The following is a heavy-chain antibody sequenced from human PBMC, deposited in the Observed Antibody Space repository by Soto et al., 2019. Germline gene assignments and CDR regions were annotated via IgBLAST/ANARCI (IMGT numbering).Heavy chain of an antibody. CDR3: ARHNGPLYVGYYYDMDV. CDR2: IYYSGYT. V-gene: IGHV4-39*01. J-gene: IGHJ6*02. Sequence: SETLSLTYTVSGGYISNSSYYWGWIRQPPGKGLEWIGSIYYSGYTYYNPSLKSRVTISVDTSKNQFSLKLSSVTAADTAVYYCARHNGPLYVGYYYDMDVWGQGTTVTVSS. D-gene: IGHD2-2*02. CDR1: GGYISNSSYY.